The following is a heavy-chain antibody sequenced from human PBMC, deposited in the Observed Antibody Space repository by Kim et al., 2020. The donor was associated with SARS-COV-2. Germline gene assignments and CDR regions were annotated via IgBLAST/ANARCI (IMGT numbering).Heavy chain of an antibody. V-gene: IGHV1-69*13. J-gene: IGHJ6*02. D-gene: IGHD3-9*01. CDR3: ARLDDILTGYNYYYYGMDV. CDR2: IIPIFGTA. Sequence: SVKVSCKASGGTFSSYAISWVRQAPGQGLEWMGGIIPIFGTANYAQKFQGRVTITADESTSTAYMELSSLRSEDTVVYYCARLDDILTGYNYYYYGMDVWGQGTTVTVSS. CDR1: GGTFSSYA.